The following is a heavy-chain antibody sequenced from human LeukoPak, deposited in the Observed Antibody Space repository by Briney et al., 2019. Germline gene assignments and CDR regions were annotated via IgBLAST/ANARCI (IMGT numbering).Heavy chain of an antibody. D-gene: IGHD5-12*01. CDR1: GGSISNYY. CDR3: ARDKGSGYDLDH. CDR2: IYYSGRT. V-gene: IGHV4-59*01. J-gene: IGHJ4*02. Sequence: SETLSLTCIVSGGSISNYYWSWIRQPPGKGLEWIGYIYYSGRTNYNPSLKSRVTISVDTSKNQFSLKLSSVTAADTAVYYCARDKGSGYDLDHWGQGTLVTVSS.